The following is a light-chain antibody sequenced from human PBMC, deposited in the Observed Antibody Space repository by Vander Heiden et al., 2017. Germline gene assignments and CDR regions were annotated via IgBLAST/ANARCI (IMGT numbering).Light chain of an antibody. CDR2: DA. Sequence: DIVLTELPGTLCLSPGNSANLSCRESQSVSSNVAWYQRKPGQAARLHIYDACSGSGTDFTLTIRMLEPEDCGDYYRQQRSKWPPTFGQGTRLEIK. CDR3: QQRSKWPPT. V-gene: IGKV3-11*01. CDR1: QSVSSN. J-gene: IGKJ5*01.